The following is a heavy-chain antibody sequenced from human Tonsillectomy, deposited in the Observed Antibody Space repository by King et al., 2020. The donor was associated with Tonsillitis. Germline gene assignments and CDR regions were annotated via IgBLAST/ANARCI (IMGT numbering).Heavy chain of an antibody. CDR2: IIPIFGTA. CDR3: VRPAAITGSPPVDY. J-gene: IGHJ4*02. CDR1: GGSASSYA. V-gene: IGHV1-69*01. Sequence: VQLVESGVEVKKPGSSVKVSCKASGGSASSYAIGWVRQAPGQGLEWMGGIIPIFGTANYPQRFQGRLTITADESTRTAYMELSSLTFDDTAVYYCVRPAAITGSPPVDYWGQGTLVIVSS. D-gene: IGHD1-26*01.